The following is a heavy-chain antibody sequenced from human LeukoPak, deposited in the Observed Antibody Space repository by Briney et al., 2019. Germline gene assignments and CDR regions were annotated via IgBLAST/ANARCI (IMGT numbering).Heavy chain of an antibody. V-gene: IGHV3-23*01. J-gene: IGHJ4*02. CDR2: ISGNSRTT. Sequence: GGSLRLSCAASGFTFSNHGMTWVRQAPGKGLEWVSFISGNSRTTYYADSVKGRFTISRGNSESTLYLQMNSLRAEDTAVYYCAKVGSSWGFGDYWGQGTLVTVSS. CDR3: AKVGSSWGFGDY. CDR1: GFTFSNHG. D-gene: IGHD3-10*01.